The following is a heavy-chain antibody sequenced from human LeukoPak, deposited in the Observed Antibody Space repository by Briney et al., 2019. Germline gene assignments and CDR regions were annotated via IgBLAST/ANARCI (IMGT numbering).Heavy chain of an antibody. Sequence: SETLSLTCTVSGGSISNYYWSWIRQPPGKGLEWIGYIYYSGSTNYNPSLKSRVTISVDTSKNQFSLRLTSVTAADTAVYYCARDRYYDGSGYYYPYKIDPWGQGILATVSS. V-gene: IGHV4-59*01. CDR3: ARDRYYDGSGYYYPYKIDP. CDR2: IYYSGST. J-gene: IGHJ5*02. CDR1: GGSISNYY. D-gene: IGHD3-22*01.